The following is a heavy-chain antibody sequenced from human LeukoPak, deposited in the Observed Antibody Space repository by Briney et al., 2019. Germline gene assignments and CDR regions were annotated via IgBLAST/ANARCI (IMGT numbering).Heavy chain of an antibody. Sequence: SETLSLTCAVYGGSFSGYYWSWIRQPPGKGLEWIGEIDHSGSTNYNPSLKSRVTISVDTSKNQFSLKLSSVTAADTAVYYCARGDIVATILFLWGQGTLVTVSS. CDR1: GGSFSGYY. J-gene: IGHJ4*02. CDR2: IDHSGST. D-gene: IGHD5-12*01. CDR3: ARGDIVATILFL. V-gene: IGHV4-34*01.